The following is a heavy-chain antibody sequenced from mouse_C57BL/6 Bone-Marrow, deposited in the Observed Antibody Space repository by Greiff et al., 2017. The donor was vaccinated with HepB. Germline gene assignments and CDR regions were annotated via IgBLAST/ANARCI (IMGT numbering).Heavy chain of an antibody. CDR1: GYTFTDYY. V-gene: IGHV1-26*01. D-gene: IGHD2-3*01. CDR2: INPNNGGT. J-gene: IGHJ3*01. Sequence: EVKLQQSGPELVKPGASVKISCKASGYTFTDYYMNWVKQSHGKSLEWIGDINPNNGGTSYNQKVKGKATLTVDKSSSTAYMELRSLTSEDSAVYYCAIYDGYSSAYWGQGTLVTVSA. CDR3: AIYDGYSSAY.